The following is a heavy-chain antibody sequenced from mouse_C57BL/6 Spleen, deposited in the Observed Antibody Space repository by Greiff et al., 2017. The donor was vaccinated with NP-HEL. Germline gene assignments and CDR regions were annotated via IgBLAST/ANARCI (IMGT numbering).Heavy chain of an antibody. CDR3: ARPDGYEAWFAY. CDR2: INPNNGGT. J-gene: IGHJ3*01. Sequence: VQLQQSGPELVKPGASVKMSCKASGYTFTDYNMHWVKQSHGKSLEWIGYINPNNGGTSYNQKFKGKATLTVNESSSTAYMELRSLTSEDSAVYYCARPDGYEAWFAYWGQGTLVTVSA. D-gene: IGHD2-2*01. V-gene: IGHV1-22*01. CDR1: GYTFTDYN.